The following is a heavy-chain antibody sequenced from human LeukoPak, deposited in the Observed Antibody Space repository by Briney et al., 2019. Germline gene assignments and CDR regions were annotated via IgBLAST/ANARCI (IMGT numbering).Heavy chain of an antibody. Sequence: SETLSLTCTVSGGSISSGDYYWSWIRQPPGKGLEWIGYIYYSGSTYYNPSLKSRVTISVDTSKNQFSLKLSSVTAADTAVYYCARGSFLYAFDIWGQGTMVTVSS. J-gene: IGHJ3*02. CDR2: IYYSGST. CDR1: GGSISSGDYY. CDR3: ARGSFLYAFDI. D-gene: IGHD2/OR15-2a*01. V-gene: IGHV4-30-4*01.